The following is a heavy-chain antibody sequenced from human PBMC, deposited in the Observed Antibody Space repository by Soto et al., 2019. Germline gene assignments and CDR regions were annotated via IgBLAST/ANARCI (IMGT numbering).Heavy chain of an antibody. J-gene: IGHJ4*02. V-gene: IGHV5-51*01. CDR2: IYPADSDT. D-gene: IGHD1-26*01. CDR3: ASPISLHNSETFDY. CDR1: GYDFNRYW. Sequence: PGESLKISCQGSGYDFNRYWVGWVRQMPGKGLEWMGIIYPADSDTRYSPSSQGKVTISADMSVRTIYLQWGSLKASDTAMYYCASPISLHNSETFDYWGQGTPVTVSS.